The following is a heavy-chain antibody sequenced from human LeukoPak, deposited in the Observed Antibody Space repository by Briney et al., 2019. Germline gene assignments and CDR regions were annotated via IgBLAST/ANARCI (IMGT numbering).Heavy chain of an antibody. Sequence: VESLKISCKGSGYNFTTYWIAWVRQMPGKGLEWMGIIYPGDSDARYSPSFQGQVTISVDKSIRTAYLQWSSLKASDTAIYYCARKEERRPFDYWGQGTLVTVSS. CDR3: ARKEERRPFDY. V-gene: IGHV5-51*01. CDR2: IYPGDSDA. J-gene: IGHJ4*02. CDR1: GYNFTTYW. D-gene: IGHD1-1*01.